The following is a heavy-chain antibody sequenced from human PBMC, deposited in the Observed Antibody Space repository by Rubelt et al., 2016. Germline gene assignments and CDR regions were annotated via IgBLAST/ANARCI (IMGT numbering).Heavy chain of an antibody. J-gene: IGHJ5*02. Sequence: QESGPGLVKPSETLSLTCTVSGGSISSYYWSWIRQPPGKGLEWLALIYWDDDKRYSPSLKSRLTISKDTSKNQVVLTMTNIDPVDTATDYCARGVWSGYYTDGAFDPWGQGTLVTVSS. CDR1: GGSISSYYW. V-gene: IGHV2-5*08. CDR2: IYWDDDK. D-gene: IGHD3-3*01. CDR3: ARGVWSGYYTDGAFDP.